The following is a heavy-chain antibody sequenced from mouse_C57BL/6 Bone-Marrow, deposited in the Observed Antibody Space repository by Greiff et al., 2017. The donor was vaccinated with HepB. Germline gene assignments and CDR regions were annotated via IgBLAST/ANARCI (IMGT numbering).Heavy chain of an antibody. CDR1: GYTFTSYW. CDR3: ARLTDYSNYGAMDY. J-gene: IGHJ4*01. D-gene: IGHD2-5*01. V-gene: IGHV1-59*01. Sequence: QVQLQQPGAELVRPGASVKLSCKASGYTFTSYWMHWVKQRPGQGLEWIGVIDPSDSYTNYNQKFKGKATLTVDTSSSTAYMQLSSLTSEDSAVYYCARLTDYSNYGAMDYWGQGTSVTVSS. CDR2: IDPSDSYT.